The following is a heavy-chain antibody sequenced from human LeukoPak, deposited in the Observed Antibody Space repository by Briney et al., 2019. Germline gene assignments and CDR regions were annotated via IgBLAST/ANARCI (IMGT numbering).Heavy chain of an antibody. Sequence: ASVKVSCKASGYTFTSYGISWVRQAPGQGLEWMGWISAYNGNTNYAQKLQGRVTMTTDTSTSTAYMELRSLRSDDTAVYYCARDHVFPIVVVPAASCYFDYWGQGTLVTVSS. CDR3: ARDHVFPIVVVPAASCYFDY. D-gene: IGHD2-2*01. V-gene: IGHV1-18*01. J-gene: IGHJ4*02. CDR2: ISAYNGNT. CDR1: GYTFTSYG.